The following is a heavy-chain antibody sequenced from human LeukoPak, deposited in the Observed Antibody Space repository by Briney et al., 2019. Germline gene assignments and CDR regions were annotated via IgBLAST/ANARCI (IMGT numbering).Heavy chain of an antibody. D-gene: IGHD5-18*01. V-gene: IGHV1-8*01. CDR2: MNPNSGNT. CDR3: ARGRGYSYGYADY. CDR1: GYTFTSYD. J-gene: IGHJ4*02. Sequence: RWASVKVSCKASGYTFTSYDINWVRQATGQGLEWMGWMNPNSGNTGYAEKFQGRVTMTRNTSIRTAYMELSSLRSDDTAVYYCARGRGYSYGYADYWGQGTLVIVSS.